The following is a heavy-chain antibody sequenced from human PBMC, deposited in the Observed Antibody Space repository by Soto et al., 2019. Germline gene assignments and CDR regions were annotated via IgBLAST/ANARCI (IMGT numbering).Heavy chain of an antibody. V-gene: IGHV3-53*01. CDR1: GFTVSSNY. J-gene: IGHJ5*02. CDR2: IYSGGST. CDR3: AGSSSAGWFDP. Sequence: GGSLRLSCAASGFTVSSNYMSWVRQAPGKGLEWASVIYSGGSTYYADSVKGRFTISRDNSKNTLYLQMNSLRAEDTAVYYCAGSSSAGWFDPWGQGTLVTVSS. D-gene: IGHD6-6*01.